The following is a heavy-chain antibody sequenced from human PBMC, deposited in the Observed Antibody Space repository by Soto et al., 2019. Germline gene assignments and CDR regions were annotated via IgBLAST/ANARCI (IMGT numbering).Heavy chain of an antibody. Sequence: EVQLVETGGGLIQPGGSLRLSCAASGFTVSSNYMSWVRQAPGKGLEWVSVIYSGGSTYYADSVKGRFTISRDNPKNTLYLQMNSLRAEDTAVYYCAGPSSGWSAHTGPGYFDLWGRGTLVTVSS. CDR1: GFTVSSNY. J-gene: IGHJ2*01. D-gene: IGHD6-19*01. CDR2: IYSGGST. CDR3: AGPSSGWSAHTGPGYFDL. V-gene: IGHV3-53*02.